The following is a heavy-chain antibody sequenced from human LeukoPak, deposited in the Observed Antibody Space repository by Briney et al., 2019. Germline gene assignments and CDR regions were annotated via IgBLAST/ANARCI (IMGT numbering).Heavy chain of an antibody. V-gene: IGHV1-2*02. CDR2: INPDSGGT. D-gene: IGHD4-17*01. CDR3: ARAAPDYGDYYFDY. CDR1: GYTFTGHY. Sequence: ASVKVSSKASGYTFTGHYMHWVRQAPGQGLEWMGWINPDSGGTNYAQKFQGRVTMTRDTSISTAYMELSRLRSHDAAVYYCARAAPDYGDYYFDYRGQGTLVTVSS. J-gene: IGHJ4*02.